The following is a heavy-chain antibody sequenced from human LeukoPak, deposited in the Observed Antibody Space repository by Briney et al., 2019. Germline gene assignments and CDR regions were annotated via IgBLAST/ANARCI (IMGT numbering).Heavy chain of an antibody. Sequence: GGSLRLSCVASGFGFSTHDMSWVRQAPGEGLEWVSTISGSADNTNYAEAVKGRFTISRDNSKNTMYLQMNSLRAEDTAVYYCAKQGFGCWGQGTLVTVSS. CDR3: AKQGFGC. J-gene: IGHJ4*02. V-gene: IGHV3-23*01. CDR1: GFGFSTHD. CDR2: ISGSADNT.